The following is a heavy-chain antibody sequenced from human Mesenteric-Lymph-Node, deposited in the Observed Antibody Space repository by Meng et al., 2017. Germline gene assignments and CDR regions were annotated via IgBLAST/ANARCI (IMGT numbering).Heavy chain of an antibody. CDR1: GYTLTSYA. CDR2: INSVTGNP. CDR3: TRDGYSDCSRTSCFDY. Sequence: QVQVVQSGSELKKPGASVKVYCKASGYTLTSYAINWVRQAPGQGLEWMGWINSVTGNPTYAQGFTGRFAFSLDTSVSTAYLQISSLKADDTAVYYCTRDGYSDCSRTSCFDYWGQGTLVTVSS. V-gene: IGHV7-4-1*02. D-gene: IGHD2-2*01. J-gene: IGHJ4*02.